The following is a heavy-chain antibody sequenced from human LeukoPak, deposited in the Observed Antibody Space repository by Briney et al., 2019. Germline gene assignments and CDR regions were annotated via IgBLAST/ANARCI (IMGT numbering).Heavy chain of an antibody. J-gene: IGHJ3*02. D-gene: IGHD5-24*01. CDR1: GGSISRGGYY. V-gene: IGHV4-31*03. CDR3: ARDLGDGYNYRGAFDI. CDR2: IYYSGST. Sequence: SETLSLTCTVSGGSISRGGYYWSWIRQHPGKGLEWIGYIYYSGSTYYNPSLKSRVTISVDTSKNQFSLKLSSVTAADTAVYYCARDLGDGYNYRGAFDIWGQGTMVTVSS.